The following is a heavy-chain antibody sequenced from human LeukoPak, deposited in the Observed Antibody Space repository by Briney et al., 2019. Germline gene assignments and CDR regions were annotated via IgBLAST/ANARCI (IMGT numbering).Heavy chain of an antibody. V-gene: IGHV4-30-4*08. Sequence: SETLSLTCTVSGGSISSGDYYWSWIHQPPGKGLEWIGYIYYSGSTYYNPSLKSRVTISVDTSKNQFSLKLSSVTAADTAVYYCARYHGGYDDYWGQGTLVTVSS. D-gene: IGHD5-12*01. CDR3: ARYHGGYDDY. CDR1: GGSISSGDYY. J-gene: IGHJ4*02. CDR2: IYYSGST.